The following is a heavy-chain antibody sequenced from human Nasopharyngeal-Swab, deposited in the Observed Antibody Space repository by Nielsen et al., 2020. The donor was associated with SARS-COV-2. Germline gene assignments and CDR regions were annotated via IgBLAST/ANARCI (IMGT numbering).Heavy chain of an antibody. Sequence: GGSLRLSCAASGFTVSSNYMSWVRHAPGKGLEWVSVIYSGGSTYYADSVKGRFTISRDNSKNTLYLQMNSLRAEDTAVYYCARAHDYGDVDYDYYGMDVWGQGTTVTVSS. CDR2: IYSGGST. V-gene: IGHV3-53*01. J-gene: IGHJ6*02. D-gene: IGHD4-17*01. CDR1: GFTVSSNY. CDR3: ARAHDYGDVDYDYYGMDV.